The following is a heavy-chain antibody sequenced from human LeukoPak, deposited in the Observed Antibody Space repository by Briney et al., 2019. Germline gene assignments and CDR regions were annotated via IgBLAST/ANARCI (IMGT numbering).Heavy chain of an antibody. V-gene: IGHV4-59*01. CDR2: IYYSGST. Sequence: SETLSLTCTVSGGSISSYFWSWIRQPPGKGLEWIGYIYYSGSTNYNPSLKSRVTISVDTSKNQFSLKLSSVTAADTAVYYCARGMANYAFDIWGQGTMVTVSS. D-gene: IGHD5-24*01. CDR1: GGSISSYF. J-gene: IGHJ3*02. CDR3: ARGMANYAFDI.